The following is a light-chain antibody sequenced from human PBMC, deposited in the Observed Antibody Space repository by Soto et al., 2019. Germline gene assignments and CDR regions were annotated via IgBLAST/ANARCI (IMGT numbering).Light chain of an antibody. J-gene: IGKJ5*01. CDR2: GAS. CDR1: QTITSNS. V-gene: IGKV3-20*01. CDR3: QQSGSTPLT. Sequence: EIVLTQSPGTLPLSPGERATLSCRASQTITSNSVAWYLQEPGQAPRLLINGASTRATGIPDRVSGSGSGTDFTLTISNLEPEDFGVYYCQQSGSTPLTFGQGTRLEIK.